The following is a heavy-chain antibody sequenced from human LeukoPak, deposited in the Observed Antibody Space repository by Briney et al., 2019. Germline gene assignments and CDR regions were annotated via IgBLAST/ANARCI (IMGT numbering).Heavy chain of an antibody. CDR2: ISNSGSTI. D-gene: IGHD6-19*01. CDR3: ARIPVAGLYYFDY. Sequence: PGRSLRLSCAASGFTFSDYAMHWVRQAPGKGLEWVSYISNSGSTIYYGDSVKGRFTISRDNAKKSLYLQMSSLRAEDTAVYYCARIPVAGLYYFDYWGQGTLVTVSS. V-gene: IGHV3-48*03. CDR1: GFTFSDYA. J-gene: IGHJ4*02.